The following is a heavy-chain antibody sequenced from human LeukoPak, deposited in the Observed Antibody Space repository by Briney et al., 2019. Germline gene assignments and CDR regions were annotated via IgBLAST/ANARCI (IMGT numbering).Heavy chain of an antibody. J-gene: IGHJ6*03. D-gene: IGHD3-10*01. CDR2: IYHSGST. CDR3: ARRYYGSGSYLRYYYYYYMDV. V-gene: IGHV4-38-2*02. Sequence: PSETLSLTCTVSGYSISSGYYWGWIRQPPGKGLEWIGSIYHSGSTYYNPSLKSRVTISVDTSKNQFSLKLSSVTAADTAVYYCARRYYGSGSYLRYYYYYYMDVWGKGTTVTVSS. CDR1: GYSISSGYY.